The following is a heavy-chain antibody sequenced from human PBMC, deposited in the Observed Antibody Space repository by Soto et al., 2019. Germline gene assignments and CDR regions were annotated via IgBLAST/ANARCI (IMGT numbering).Heavy chain of an antibody. V-gene: IGHV4-31*03. CDR2: IYYSGIT. J-gene: IGHJ6*03. CDR3: ARGYSYGKGDYYYYYYMDV. D-gene: IGHD5-18*01. CDR1: GGSISSGGYY. Sequence: PSETLSLTCTVSGGSISSGGYYWSWIRQHPGKGLVWIVYIYYSGITYYNPSLKSRVTISVDTSKNQFSLKLSSVTAADTAVYYCARGYSYGKGDYYYYYYMDVWGKGTTVTVSS.